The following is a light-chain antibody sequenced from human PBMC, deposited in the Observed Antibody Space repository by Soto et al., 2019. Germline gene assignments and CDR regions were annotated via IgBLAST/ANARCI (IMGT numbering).Light chain of an antibody. CDR3: QHYDSSLRT. CDR2: GAS. Sequence: EIVLTQSPGTLSLSPGERATLSCRASQSVDSSHLAWYQQKPGQAPRLLIYGASSRATDIPDRFSGSGSGADFTLTISRLKPEDFAVYYCQHYDSSLRTFGPGTKVDIK. V-gene: IGKV3-20*01. J-gene: IGKJ1*01. CDR1: QSVDSSH.